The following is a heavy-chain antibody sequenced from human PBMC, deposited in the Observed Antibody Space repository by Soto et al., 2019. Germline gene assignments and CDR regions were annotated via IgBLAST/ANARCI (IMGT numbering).Heavy chain of an antibody. D-gene: IGHD6-13*01. CDR3: ARTAAAGKYYSGVDV. J-gene: IGHJ6*02. Sequence: GESLKISGKGSGYSFTSYWIGWVRQMPGKGLEWMGIIYPGDSDTRYSPSFQGQVTISADKSISTAYLQWSSLKASDTAIYYCARTAAAGKYYSGVDVWGQGTTVTVSS. CDR2: IYPGDSDT. V-gene: IGHV5-51*01. CDR1: GYSFTSYW.